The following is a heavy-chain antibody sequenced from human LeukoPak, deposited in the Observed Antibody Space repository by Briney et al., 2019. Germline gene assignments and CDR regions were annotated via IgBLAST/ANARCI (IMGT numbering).Heavy chain of an antibody. CDR1: GYTFTSYD. J-gene: IGHJ4*02. V-gene: IGHV1-8*01. CDR3: ARDLRAAGPFDY. CDR2: MNPNSGNT. Sequence: ASVKVSCKASGYTFTSYDINWVRQATGQGLEWMGWMNPNSGNTGYAQKFQGRVTMTRNTSISTAYMELSSLRSEDTAVYYCARDLRAAGPFDYWGQGTLVTVSS. D-gene: IGHD6-13*01.